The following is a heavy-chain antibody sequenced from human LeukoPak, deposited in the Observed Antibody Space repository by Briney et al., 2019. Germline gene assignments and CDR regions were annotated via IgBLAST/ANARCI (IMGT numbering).Heavy chain of an antibody. CDR1: GFTFSDYY. CDR3: ARLGYCSSTSCLDALDI. CDR2: ISSSGSTR. V-gene: IGHV3-11*04. J-gene: IGHJ3*02. D-gene: IGHD2-2*01. Sequence: GGSLRLSCAASGFTFSDYYMSWIRQAPGKGLEWVSYISSSGSTRHYADSVKGRFTISRDDAKNSLYLQMNSLRAEDTAVYYCARLGYCSSTSCLDALDIWGQGTMVTVSS.